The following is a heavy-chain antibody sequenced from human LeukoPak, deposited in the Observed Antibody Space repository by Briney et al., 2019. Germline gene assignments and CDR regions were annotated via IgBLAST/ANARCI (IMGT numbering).Heavy chain of an antibody. CDR1: GFTFRSYA. CDR3: ARDPFRGFWTGGYSDY. J-gene: IGHJ4*02. Sequence: GGSLRLSCAASGFTFRSYAMHWVRQAPGKGLEWVTIISYDEGSKYYADSVQGRFTIFRDNSKNTVYLQVNGLRAEDTAVYYCARDPFRGFWTGGYSDYWGQGVLVTVSS. CDR2: ISYDEGSK. V-gene: IGHV3-30-3*01. D-gene: IGHD3/OR15-3a*01.